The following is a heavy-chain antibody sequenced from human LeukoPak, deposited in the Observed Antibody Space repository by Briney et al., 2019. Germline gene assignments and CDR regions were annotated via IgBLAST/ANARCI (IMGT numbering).Heavy chain of an antibody. Sequence: PGASLRLSCAASGFTFSSYAMSWVRQAPGKGLEWVSATSGSGGSTYYADSVKGRLTISRDNSKNTLYLQMNSLRAEDTAVYYCAKPYTAMVVWGQGTLVTVSS. J-gene: IGHJ4*02. V-gene: IGHV3-23*01. CDR1: GFTFSSYA. CDR2: TSGSGGST. D-gene: IGHD5-18*01. CDR3: AKPYTAMVV.